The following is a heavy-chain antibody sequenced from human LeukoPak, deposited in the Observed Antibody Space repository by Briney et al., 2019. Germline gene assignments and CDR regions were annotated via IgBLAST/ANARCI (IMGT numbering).Heavy chain of an antibody. D-gene: IGHD5-18*01. V-gene: IGHV3-48*01. CDR1: GFTFSSYS. Sequence: GGSLRLSCAASGFTFSSYSVNWVRQAPGKGLEWVSYISSSSSTIYYADSVKGRFTISRDNAKNSLYLQMNSLRAEDTAVYYCARHLSGVTGYTYGRGIDYWGQGTLVTVSS. CDR2: ISSSSSTI. J-gene: IGHJ4*02. CDR3: ARHLSGVTGYTYGRGIDY.